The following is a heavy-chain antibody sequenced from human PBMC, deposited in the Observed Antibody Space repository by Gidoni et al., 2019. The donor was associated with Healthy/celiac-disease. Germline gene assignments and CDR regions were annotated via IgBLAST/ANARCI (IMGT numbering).Heavy chain of an antibody. CDR2: IIPIFGTA. Sequence: QVQLVQSGAEVKKPGSSVKVSCKASGGTFSSYAISWVRQAPGQGLAWVGGIIPIFGTANYAQKFQGRVTITADESTSTAYMELSSLRSEDTAVYYCARGQIRAVAAPFDYWGQGTLVTVSS. V-gene: IGHV1-69*01. J-gene: IGHJ4*02. D-gene: IGHD2-15*01. CDR3: ARGQIRAVAAPFDY. CDR1: GGTFSSYA.